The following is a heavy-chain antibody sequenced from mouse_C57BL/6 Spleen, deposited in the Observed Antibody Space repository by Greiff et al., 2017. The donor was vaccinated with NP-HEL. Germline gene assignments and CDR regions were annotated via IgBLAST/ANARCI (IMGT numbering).Heavy chain of an antibody. V-gene: IGHV5-4*01. CDR3: ARDGGDYDVAYFDD. CDR2: ISDGGSYT. CDR1: GFTFSSYA. J-gene: IGHJ2*01. D-gene: IGHD2-4*01. Sequence: EVQVVESGGGLVKPGGSLKLSCAASGFTFSSYAMSWVRQTPEKRLEWVATISDGGSYTYYPDNVKGRFTISRDNDKNNLYLQMSHLKSEDTDMYDSARDGGDYDVAYFDDWGKGTTLTVSS.